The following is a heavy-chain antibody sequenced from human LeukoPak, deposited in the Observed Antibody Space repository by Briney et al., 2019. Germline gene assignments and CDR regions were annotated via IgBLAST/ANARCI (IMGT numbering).Heavy chain of an antibody. CDR2: IIPIFGTA. J-gene: IGHJ4*02. Sequence: SVKVSCKASGGTFSGYAISWVRQAPGQGLEWMEGIIPIFGTANYAQKFQGRVTITADKFTSTAYMELSSLRSEDTAVYYCAIAVAGTGHFDYWSQGTLVTVSS. V-gene: IGHV1-69*06. CDR3: AIAVAGTGHFDY. CDR1: GGTFSGYA. D-gene: IGHD6-19*01.